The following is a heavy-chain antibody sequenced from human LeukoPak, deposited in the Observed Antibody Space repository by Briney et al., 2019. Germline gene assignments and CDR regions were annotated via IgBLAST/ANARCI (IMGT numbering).Heavy chain of an antibody. CDR2: ISGSGGST. V-gene: IGHV3-23*01. D-gene: IGHD3-3*01. CDR1: GFTFSSYA. J-gene: IGHJ4*02. Sequence: GGSLRLSRAASGFTFSSYAMSWVRQAPGKGLEWVSAISGSGGSTYYADSVKGRFTISRDNSKNTLYLQMNSLRAEDTAVYYCAKSYYDFWSGYYERYYFDYWGQGTLVTVSS. CDR3: AKSYYDFWSGYYERYYFDY.